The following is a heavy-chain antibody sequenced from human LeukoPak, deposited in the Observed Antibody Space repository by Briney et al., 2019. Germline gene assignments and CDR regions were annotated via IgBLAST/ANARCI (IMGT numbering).Heavy chain of an antibody. CDR1: GYTFTSYY. V-gene: IGHV1-46*01. D-gene: IGHD3-3*01. Sequence: ASVKVSCKASGYTFTSYYMHWVRQAPGQGLEWMGIINPSGGSTSYAQKFQGRVTMTRDMSTSTVYMELSSLRSEDTAVYYCARDRLFLPEWLLYGYYYYYMDVWGKGTTVTVSS. CDR2: INPSGGST. CDR3: ARDRLFLPEWLLYGYYYYYMDV. J-gene: IGHJ6*03.